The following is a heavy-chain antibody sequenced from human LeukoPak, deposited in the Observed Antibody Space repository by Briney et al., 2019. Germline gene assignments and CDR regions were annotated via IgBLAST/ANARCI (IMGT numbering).Heavy chain of an antibody. V-gene: IGHV4-4*07. J-gene: IGHJ4*02. Sequence: PSETLSLTCTVSGGPISSYYWSWLRQPAGKGLEWIGRIYTSGSTNYNPSLKSRVTMSVDTSKNQFSLKLSSVTAADTAVYYCAASLLYYFDYWGQGTLVTVSS. CDR2: IYTSGST. CDR1: GGPISSYY. CDR3: AASLLYYFDY.